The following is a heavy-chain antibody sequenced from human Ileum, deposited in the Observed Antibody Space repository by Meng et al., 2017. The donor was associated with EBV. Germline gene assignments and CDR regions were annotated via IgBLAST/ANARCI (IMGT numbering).Heavy chain of an antibody. CDR1: GDSIPNNNW. V-gene: IGHV4-4*02. CDR3: LRGSGGSV. CDR2: IPHRGSS. D-gene: IGHD3-10*01. Sequence: AWGLAMANPSAPTSRTCTVSGDSIPNNNWWAWVGRPPGQGLEWIGGIPHRGSSAYNPSLKSRVSLSIDKSKNQFSLKLTSVTAADTAVYHCLRGSGGSVWGQGTLVTVSS. J-gene: IGHJ1*01.